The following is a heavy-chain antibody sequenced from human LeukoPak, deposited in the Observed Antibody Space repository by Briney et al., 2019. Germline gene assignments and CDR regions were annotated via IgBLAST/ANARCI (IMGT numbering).Heavy chain of an antibody. J-gene: IGHJ4*02. V-gene: IGHV3-23*01. D-gene: IGHD3-10*01. CDR1: GFTFSSYA. CDR2: ISGSGGST. Sequence: PGASLRLSCAASGFTFSSYAMSWVRQAPGKGLEWVSAISGSGGSTYYADSVKGRVTISRDNSKNTLYLQMNSLRAEDTAVYYCAKVPYRITYYYFDYWGQGTLVTVSS. CDR3: AKVPYRITYYYFDY.